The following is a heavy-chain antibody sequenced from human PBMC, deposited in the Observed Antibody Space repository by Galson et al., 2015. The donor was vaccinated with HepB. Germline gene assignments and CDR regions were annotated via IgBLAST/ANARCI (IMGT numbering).Heavy chain of an antibody. D-gene: IGHD3-3*01. V-gene: IGHV1-69*13. Sequence: SVKVSCKASGGTFSSYAISWVRQAPGQGLGWMGGIIPIFGTAYYAQKFQGRVTITADESTSTAYMELSSLRSEDTAVYYCARGKVLRFLEWHYYFDYWGQGTLVTVSS. CDR3: ARGKVLRFLEWHYYFDY. CDR1: GGTFSSYA. J-gene: IGHJ4*02. CDR2: IIPIFGTA.